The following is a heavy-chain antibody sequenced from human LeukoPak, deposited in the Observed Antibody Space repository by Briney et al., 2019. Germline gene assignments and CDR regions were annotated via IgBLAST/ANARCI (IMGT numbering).Heavy chain of an antibody. V-gene: IGHV1-8*02. CDR2: MNPNSGNT. J-gene: IGHJ5*02. CDR3: ARDSSSWYEPHWFDP. Sequence: ASVKVSCKASGYTFTSYGISWVRQAPGQGLEWMGWMNPNSGNTGYAQKFQGRVTMTRNTSISTAYMELSSLRSEDTAVYYCARDSSSWYEPHWFDPWGQGTLVTVSS. D-gene: IGHD6-13*01. CDR1: GYTFTSYG.